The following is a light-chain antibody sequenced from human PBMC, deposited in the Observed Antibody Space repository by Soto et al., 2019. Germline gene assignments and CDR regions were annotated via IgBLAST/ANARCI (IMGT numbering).Light chain of an antibody. CDR2: AAS. V-gene: IGKV1-27*01. CDR3: QKYNSAPRFT. Sequence: DIQMTQSPSSLSASVGDRVTITCRASQGISTYLAWYQQKPGKVPKLLIYAASTLQSGVPSRFSGSGSGTDFTLTISRLQPEDVATYYCQKYNSAPRFTFGPGTKVDIK. CDR1: QGISTY. J-gene: IGKJ3*01.